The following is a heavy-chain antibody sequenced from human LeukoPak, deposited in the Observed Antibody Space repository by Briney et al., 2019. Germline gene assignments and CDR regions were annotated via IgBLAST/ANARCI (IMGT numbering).Heavy chain of an antibody. V-gene: IGHV3-9*01. D-gene: IGHD3-22*01. CDR3: ARDHFSGDNYYNSSGPYRGAFDI. CDR2: ISWNSGSI. CDR1: GFTFDDYA. Sequence: GGSLRLSCAASGFTFDDYAMHWVRQAPGKGLEWVSGISWNSGSIGYADSVKGRFTISRDNAKNSLYLQMNSLRAEDTAVYYCARDHFSGDNYYNSSGPYRGAFDIWGKGTMVTVSS. J-gene: IGHJ3*02.